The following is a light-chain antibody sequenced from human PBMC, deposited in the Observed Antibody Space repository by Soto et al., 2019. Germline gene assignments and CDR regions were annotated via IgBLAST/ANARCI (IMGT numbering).Light chain of an antibody. CDR3: QQRYSTPWT. J-gene: IGKJ1*01. V-gene: IGKV1-39*01. CDR2: GAS. Sequence: DLQMTQSPSSLSASVGDRVTITCRASQTISKFLNWYQQKPGKAPKLLIYGASSLQSGVSPRFSGSGSGTDFSLTVSSVQPDDFATYYCQQRYSTPWTFGQGTVMDIK. CDR1: QTISKF.